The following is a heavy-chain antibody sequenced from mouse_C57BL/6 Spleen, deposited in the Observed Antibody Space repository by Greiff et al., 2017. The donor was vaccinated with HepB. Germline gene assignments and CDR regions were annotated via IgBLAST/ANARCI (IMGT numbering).Heavy chain of an antibody. CDR1: GYTFTSYW. CDR3: ARAYYGYWYFDV. CDR2: INPNSGST. D-gene: IGHD1-1*01. Sequence: QVQLQQSGAELVKPGASVKLSCKASGYTFTSYWMHWVKQRPGQGLEWIGMINPNSGSTNYNEKFKSKATLTVDKSSSTAYMQLSSLTSEDSAVYYCARAYYGYWYFDVWGTGTTVTVSS. J-gene: IGHJ1*03. V-gene: IGHV1-64*01.